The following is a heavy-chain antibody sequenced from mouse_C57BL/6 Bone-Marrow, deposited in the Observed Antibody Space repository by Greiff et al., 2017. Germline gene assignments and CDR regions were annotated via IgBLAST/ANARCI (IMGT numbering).Heavy chain of an antibody. Sequence: QVQLQQPGTELVKPGASVKLSCKASGYTFTSYWMHWVKQRPGQGLEWIGNINPSNGGTNYNEKFKSKATLPVDKSSSTAYMQLSSLTSEDSAVYYCARGELLRYFPLAYWGQGTLVTVSA. D-gene: IGHD1-1*01. CDR2: INPSNGGT. J-gene: IGHJ3*01. V-gene: IGHV1-53*01. CDR3: ARGELLRYFPLAY. CDR1: GYTFTSYW.